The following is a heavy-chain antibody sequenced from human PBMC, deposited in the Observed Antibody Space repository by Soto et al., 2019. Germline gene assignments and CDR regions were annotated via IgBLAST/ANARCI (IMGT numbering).Heavy chain of an antibody. D-gene: IGHD6-19*01. Sequence: SATLSLTCTVSRGSINNHYSSSIRQPPGQGLEWIGYIYYSGSTYYNPSLKSRVTISVDTSKNQFSLKLSSVTAADTAVYYCASSSGGTFDYWGQGTLVTVSS. CDR1: RGSINNHY. CDR3: ASSSGGTFDY. V-gene: IGHV4-59*08. CDR2: IYYSGST. J-gene: IGHJ4*02.